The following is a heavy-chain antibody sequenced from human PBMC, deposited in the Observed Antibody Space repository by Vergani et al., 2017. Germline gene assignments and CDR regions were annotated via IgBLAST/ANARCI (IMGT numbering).Heavy chain of an antibody. CDR2: IYSGGST. CDR1: GFTVSSNY. Sequence: EVQLVESGGGLIQPGGSLRLSCAASGFTVSSNYMSWVRQAPGKGLEWVSVIYSGGSTYYADSVKGRFTISRDNSKNTLYLQMNSLRAEDTAVYYCAKDEEDLVGATYYFDYWGQGTLVTVSS. D-gene: IGHD1-26*01. V-gene: IGHV3-53*01. J-gene: IGHJ4*02. CDR3: AKDEEDLVGATYYFDY.